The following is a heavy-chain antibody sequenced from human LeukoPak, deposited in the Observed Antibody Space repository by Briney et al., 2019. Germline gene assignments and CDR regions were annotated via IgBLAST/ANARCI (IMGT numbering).Heavy chain of an antibody. CDR1: GGSISSYY. CDR2: IYTSGST. D-gene: IGHD3-9*01. Sequence: SETLSLTCTVSGGSISSYYWSWIRQPAGKGLEWIGRIYTSGSTNYNPSLKSRVTMSVDTSKNQFSLKLSSVTAADTAVYYCARHVRYFDWFQNAFDIWGQGTMVTVSS. CDR3: ARHVRYFDWFQNAFDI. V-gene: IGHV4-4*07. J-gene: IGHJ3*02.